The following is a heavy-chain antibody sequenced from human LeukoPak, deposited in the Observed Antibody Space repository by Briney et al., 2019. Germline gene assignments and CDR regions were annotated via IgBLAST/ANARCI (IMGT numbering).Heavy chain of an antibody. CDR1: GGTFSSYA. J-gene: IGHJ4*02. CDR3: ARRDGYCSSTSCYMSSESFDY. CDR2: IIPIFGAA. D-gene: IGHD2-2*02. Sequence: SVKVSCKASGGTFSSYAISWVRQAPGQGLQWMGRIIPIFGAANYAQKFQGRVTITTDESTSTAYMELSSLRSEDTAVYYCARRDGYCSSTSCYMSSESFDYWGQGTLVTVSS. V-gene: IGHV1-69*05.